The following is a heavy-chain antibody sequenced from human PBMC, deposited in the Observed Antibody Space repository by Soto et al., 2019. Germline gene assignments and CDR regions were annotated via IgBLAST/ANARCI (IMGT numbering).Heavy chain of an antibody. D-gene: IGHD3-10*01. Sequence: EVQLVESGGGLVQPGGSLRLSCAASGFTFSDHFMDWVRQAPGKGLEWVGRIRNKAYSYTTEYAASVKGRFTISRDYSLNSLYLQMNSLKSEDTAVYYCARGGGWDFDLWGRGTLVTVSS. CDR3: ARGGGWDFDL. J-gene: IGHJ2*01. CDR2: IRNKAYSYTT. CDR1: GFTFSDHF. V-gene: IGHV3-72*01.